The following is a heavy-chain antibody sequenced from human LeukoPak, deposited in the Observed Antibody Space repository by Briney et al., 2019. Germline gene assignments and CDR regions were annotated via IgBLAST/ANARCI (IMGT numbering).Heavy chain of an antibody. Sequence: GGSLRLSCAASGFTFSSYAMSWVRQAPGKGLEWVSAISGSGGSTYYADSVKGRFTISRDNSKNTLYLQMNSLRAEDTAVYYCAKAGRMVRGYYYYYMDVWGKGTTVTVSS. CDR2: ISGSGGST. J-gene: IGHJ6*03. V-gene: IGHV3-23*01. CDR1: GFTFSSYA. D-gene: IGHD6-13*01. CDR3: AKAGRMVRGYYYYYMDV.